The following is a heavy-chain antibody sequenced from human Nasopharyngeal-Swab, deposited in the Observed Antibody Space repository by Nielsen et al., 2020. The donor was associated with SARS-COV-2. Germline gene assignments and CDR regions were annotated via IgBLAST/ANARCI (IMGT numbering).Heavy chain of an antibody. CDR2: ISGSGGST. J-gene: IGHJ4*02. CDR3: AKDHSSSSLDY. D-gene: IGHD6-13*01. V-gene: IGHV3-23*01. Sequence: GESLKISCAASGFTFSSYAMSWVRQAPGKGLEWVSAISGSGGSTYYADSVKGRFTISRDNSKNTLYLQMNSLRAEDTAVYYCAKDHSSSSLDYWGQGTLVTVSS. CDR1: GFTFSSYA.